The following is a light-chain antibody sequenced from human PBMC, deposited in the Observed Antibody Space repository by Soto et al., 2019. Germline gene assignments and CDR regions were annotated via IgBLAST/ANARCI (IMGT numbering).Light chain of an antibody. Sequence: DIQVTQSPACLCACVVDRVTITCRVSQSIVTYLNWYLQKPGKAPKLLIYAASNLQSGVPSRFSGSGSGTDFTLTISSLQPEDFATYFCQQSYSTPPWTFGQGTKVDIK. CDR2: AAS. V-gene: IGKV1-39*01. J-gene: IGKJ1*01. CDR3: QQSYSTPPWT. CDR1: QSIVTY.